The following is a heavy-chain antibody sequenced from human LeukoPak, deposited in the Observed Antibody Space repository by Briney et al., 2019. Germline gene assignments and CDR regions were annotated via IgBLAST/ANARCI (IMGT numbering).Heavy chain of an antibody. J-gene: IGHJ6*02. V-gene: IGHV1-2*02. CDR1: GYTFTGYY. Sequence: ASVKVSCKASGYTFTGYYIHWGRQAPGQGREWMGWINPNSGRTNYAQKIQGRVTMTRDTSISTAYMELSRLRSDGTVVYYCARGPFPYVAAAGTIHYYYGMDVWGQGTTVTVSS. CDR2: INPNSGRT. CDR3: ARGPFPYVAAAGTIHYYYGMDV. D-gene: IGHD6-13*01.